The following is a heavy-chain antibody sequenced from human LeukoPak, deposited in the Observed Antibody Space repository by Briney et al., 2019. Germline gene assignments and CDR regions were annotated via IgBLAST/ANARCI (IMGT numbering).Heavy chain of an antibody. V-gene: IGHV1-2*02. D-gene: IGHD6-6*01. J-gene: IGHJ3*02. CDR1: GYTFTGYY. CDR3: ARVVVELAAHDAFDI. CDR2: INPNSGGT. Sequence: ASVKVSCKASGYTFTGYYMHWVRQAPGQGLEWMGWINPNSGGTNYAQKFQGRVTMTRDTSISTAYMELSRLRSDDTAVYYCARVVVELAAHDAFDIWGQGTMVTVSS.